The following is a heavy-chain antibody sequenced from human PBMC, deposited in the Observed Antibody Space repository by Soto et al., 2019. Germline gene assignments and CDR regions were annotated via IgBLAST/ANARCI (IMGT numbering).Heavy chain of an antibody. V-gene: IGHV1-2*02. D-gene: IGHD1-26*01. CDR1: GYTFTGYY. CDR3: ARATASLGATPYYFDY. Sequence: ASVKVSCKASGYTFTGYYMHWVRQATGQGREWMGWINPNSGGTNYAQKFQGRVTMTRDTSISTAYMELSRLRSDDTAVYYCARATASLGATPYYFDYWGQGTLVTVSS. CDR2: INPNSGGT. J-gene: IGHJ4*02.